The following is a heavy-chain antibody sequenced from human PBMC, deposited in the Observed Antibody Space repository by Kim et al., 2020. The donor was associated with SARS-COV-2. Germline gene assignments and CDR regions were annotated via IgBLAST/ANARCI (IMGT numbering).Heavy chain of an antibody. CDR1: GGTFSSYA. D-gene: IGHD2-2*01. J-gene: IGHJ6*02. CDR2: IIPIFGTA. Sequence: SVKVSCKASGGTFSSYAISWVRQAPGQGLEWMGGIIPIFGTANYAQKFQGRVTITADESTSTAYMELSSLRSEDTAVYYCASALEYCSSTSCYHYYYGMDVWGQGTTVTVSS. CDR3: ASALEYCSSTSCYHYYYGMDV. V-gene: IGHV1-69*13.